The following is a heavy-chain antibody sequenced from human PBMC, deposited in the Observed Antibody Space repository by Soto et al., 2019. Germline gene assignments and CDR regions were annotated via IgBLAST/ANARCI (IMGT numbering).Heavy chain of an antibody. CDR2: ISGSGGST. V-gene: IGHV3-23*01. CDR1: GFTFSSYA. J-gene: IGHJ6*03. Sequence: GWSLRLSCAASGFTFSSYAMSWVRQAPGKGLEWVSAISGSGGSTYYADSVKGRFTISRDNSKNTLYLQMNSLRAEDTAVYYCAKRYGDYRYYYYYMDVWGKGTTVTVSS. CDR3: AKRYGDYRYYYYYMDV. D-gene: IGHD4-17*01.